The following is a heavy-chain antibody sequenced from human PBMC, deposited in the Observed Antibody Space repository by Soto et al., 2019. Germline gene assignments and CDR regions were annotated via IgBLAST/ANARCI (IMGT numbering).Heavy chain of an antibody. CDR3: ARVHEKGLDAFDI. CDR2: VYNSGNT. Sequence: KPSETLSLTCTVSGGSISNYYWSWIRQPPGKGLKWIAYVYNSGNTNFNPSLKSRVTISVDTSKNQFSLRLTSVTAADTAVYYCARVHEKGLDAFDIWGQGTLVT. J-gene: IGHJ3*02. CDR1: GGSISNYY. V-gene: IGHV4-59*01.